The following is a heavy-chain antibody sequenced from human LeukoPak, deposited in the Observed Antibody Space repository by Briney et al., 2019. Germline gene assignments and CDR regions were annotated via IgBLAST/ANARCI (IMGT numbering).Heavy chain of an antibody. CDR3: ANEGQQLVEC. J-gene: IGHJ4*02. D-gene: IGHD6-13*01. CDR1: GFTFSSYG. CDR2: ISYDGSNK. V-gene: IGHV3-30*18. Sequence: GESLRLSCAASGFTFSSYGMHWVRQAPGKGLEWVAVISYDGSNKYYADPVKGRFTISRDNSKNTLYLQMNSLRAEDTAVYYCANEGQQLVECWGQGTLVSVSS.